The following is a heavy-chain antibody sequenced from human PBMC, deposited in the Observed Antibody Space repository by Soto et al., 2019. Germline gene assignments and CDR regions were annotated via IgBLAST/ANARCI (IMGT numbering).Heavy chain of an antibody. CDR1: GFTFSNAW. Sequence: GGSLRLSCAASGFTFSNAWMNWVRQAPGKGQEWVGRIKSKTDGGTTDYAAPVKGRFTISRDDSKNTLYLQMNSLKTEDTSVYYCTTDPVTMIVVVPSSGWGQGTLVTVSS. V-gene: IGHV3-15*07. CDR3: TTDPVTMIVVVPSSG. CDR2: IKSKTDGGTT. D-gene: IGHD3-22*01. J-gene: IGHJ4*02.